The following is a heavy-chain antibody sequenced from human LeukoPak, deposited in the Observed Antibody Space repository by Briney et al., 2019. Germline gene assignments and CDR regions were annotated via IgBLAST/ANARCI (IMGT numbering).Heavy chain of an antibody. V-gene: IGHV3-21*01. CDR2: ISSSSSHI. J-gene: IGHJ4*02. Sequence: TGGSLRLSCAVSGFTLSSYSMNWVRQAPGKGLEWVSSISSSSSHIYYADSVKGRFTISRDNAKNSLYLQMNSLRAEDTAVYYCANPILTGALWGQGTLVTVSS. CDR3: ANPILTGAL. CDR1: GFTLSSYS. D-gene: IGHD2-2*02.